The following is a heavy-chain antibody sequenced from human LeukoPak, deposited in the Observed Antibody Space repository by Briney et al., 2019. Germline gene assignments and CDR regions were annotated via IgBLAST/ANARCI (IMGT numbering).Heavy chain of an antibody. CDR1: GYTFTSYY. J-gene: IGHJ6*02. Sequence: ASVKVSCKASGYTFTSYYMHWVRQAPGQGLEWMGIINPSGGSTSYAQKFQGRVTMTRDTSTSTVYMELSSLRSEDTAVYYCARDPSTYYYDSSGYYYDVEYYYGMDVWGQGTTVTVSS. D-gene: IGHD3-22*01. CDR3: ARDPSTYYYDSSGYYYDVEYYYGMDV. V-gene: IGHV1-46*01. CDR2: INPSGGST.